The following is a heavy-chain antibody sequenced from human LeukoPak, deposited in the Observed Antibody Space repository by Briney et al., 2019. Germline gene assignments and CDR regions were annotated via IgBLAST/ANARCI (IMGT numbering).Heavy chain of an antibody. V-gene: IGHV3-53*01. CDR3: ARIRPSRLYMDV. Sequence: GGSLRLSCAASGFTVSSNDMSWVRQAPGKGLECISVIYSGGSTDYADSVKGRLTISRDNSKNTLYLQMNSLRAEDTAVYYCARIRPSRLYMDVWGKGTTVTVSS. CDR1: GFTVSSND. D-gene: IGHD6-6*01. CDR2: IYSGGST. J-gene: IGHJ6*03.